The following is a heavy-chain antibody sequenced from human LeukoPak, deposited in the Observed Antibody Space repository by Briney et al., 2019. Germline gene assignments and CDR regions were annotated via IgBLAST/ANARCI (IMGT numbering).Heavy chain of an antibody. D-gene: IGHD3-10*01. V-gene: IGHV3-23*01. Sequence: GGSLRLSCAASGFTFSSYGMSWVRQAPGKGLEWVSAISGSGGSTYYADSVKGRFTISRDNSKNTLYLQLNSLRAEDTAVYYCAKDRGIISDYWGEGTLVTVSS. CDR2: ISGSGGST. J-gene: IGHJ4*02. CDR1: GFTFSSYG. CDR3: AKDRGIISDY.